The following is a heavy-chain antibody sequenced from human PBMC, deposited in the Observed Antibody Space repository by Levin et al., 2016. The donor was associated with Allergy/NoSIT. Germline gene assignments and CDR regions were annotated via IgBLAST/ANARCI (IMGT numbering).Heavy chain of an antibody. V-gene: IGHV4-61*01. CDR3: ARDHYYDSSGYYIDP. Sequence: SETLSLTCSVSGGSVRSRTDYWSWVRQPPGKGLEWIGYVYYSGTAYYNPSLKSRVSISVDTSKNQFSLKLSSVTAADTAVYYCARDHYYDSSGYYIDPWGKGTLVTVSS. CDR1: GGSVRSRTDY. J-gene: IGHJ5*02. CDR2: VYYSGTA. D-gene: IGHD3-22*01.